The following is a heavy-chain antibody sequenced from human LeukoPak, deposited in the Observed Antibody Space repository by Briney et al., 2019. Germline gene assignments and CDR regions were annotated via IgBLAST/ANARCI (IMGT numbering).Heavy chain of an antibody. V-gene: IGHV3-30*02. J-gene: IGHJ4*02. D-gene: IGHD6-13*01. Sequence: PGGSLRLSCAASGFTFSNYGMHWVRQAPGKGLEGVSFVRSDGGEEYYADSVKGRFTISRDNSKNTLYLQMNSLRAEDTAVYFCANSLLPGIAAAGIWGQGTLVTVSS. CDR2: VRSDGGEE. CDR3: ANSLLPGIAAAGI. CDR1: GFTFSNYG.